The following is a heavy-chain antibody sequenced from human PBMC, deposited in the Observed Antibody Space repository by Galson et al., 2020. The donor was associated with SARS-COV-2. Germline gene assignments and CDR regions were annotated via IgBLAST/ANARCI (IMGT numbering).Heavy chain of an antibody. CDR3: AKDYRVAPTVTTGGVFDS. J-gene: IGHJ4*02. Sequence: GGSLRLSCAASGFVFSDYGINWVRQAPGKGMEWVSVISYDGDKKYYADSVKGRFAISRDDSKNTIYLQMDSLRSEDTALYYCAKDYRVAPTVTTGGVFDSWGQGTLVSVSS. CDR1: GFVFSDYG. D-gene: IGHD4-17*01. V-gene: IGHV3-30*18. CDR2: ISYDGDKK.